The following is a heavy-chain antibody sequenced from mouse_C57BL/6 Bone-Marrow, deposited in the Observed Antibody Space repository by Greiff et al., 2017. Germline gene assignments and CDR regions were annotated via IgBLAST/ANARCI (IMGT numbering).Heavy chain of an antibody. J-gene: IGHJ3*01. Sequence: VHVKQSVAELVRPGASVKLSCTASGFNIKNTYMHWVKQRPEQGLEWIGRIDPANGNTKYAPKFQGKATITADTSSNTAYLQLSSLTSEDTSIYYSYYSNYRFAYWGQGTLVTVSA. CDR3: YYSNYRFAY. D-gene: IGHD2-5*01. V-gene: IGHV14-3*01. CDR2: IDPANGNT. CDR1: GFNIKNTY.